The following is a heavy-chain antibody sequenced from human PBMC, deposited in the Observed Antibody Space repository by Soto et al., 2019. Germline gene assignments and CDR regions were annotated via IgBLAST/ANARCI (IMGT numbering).Heavy chain of an antibody. CDR1: GYSFTSYW. D-gene: IGHD3-16*01. CDR2: IDPSDSYT. J-gene: IGHJ6*02. Sequence: PGESLKISCKGSGYSFTSYWITWVRQMPGKGLEWMGRIDPSDSYTNYSPSFQGHVTISADKSISTAYLQWSSLKASDTAMYYCARLAMASRRGYYGIDVRAQRTTVTGSS. V-gene: IGHV5-10-1*01. CDR3: ARLAMASRRGYYGIDV.